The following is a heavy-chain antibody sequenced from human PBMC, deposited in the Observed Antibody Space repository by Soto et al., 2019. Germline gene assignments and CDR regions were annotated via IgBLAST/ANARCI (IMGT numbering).Heavy chain of an antibody. D-gene: IGHD5-12*01. CDR2: NRDSGGST. CDR3: AKTRWLQFPYFDY. Sequence: GGSLGLSCACSGFTFSSYAISWVRQAPGEGLKWVSANRDSGGSTYSADSVKGRFTISRDNSKNKLYLQMNSMRAEDTAVYYCAKTRWLQFPYFDYWGQGTLVTVSS. CDR1: GFTFSSYA. V-gene: IGHV3-23*01. J-gene: IGHJ4*02.